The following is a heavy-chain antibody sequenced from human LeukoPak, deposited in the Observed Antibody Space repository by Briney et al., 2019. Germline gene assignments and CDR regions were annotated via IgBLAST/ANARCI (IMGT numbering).Heavy chain of an antibody. J-gene: IGHJ4*02. V-gene: IGHV3-48*01. D-gene: IGHD4-17*01. CDR2: ITLSISSI. Sequence: GGSLRLSCAASGFSLSSHTMNWVRQAPGKGLEWLSHITLSISSIYYADSVKGRFTISRDNGKNSLYLQMNNLTVEDTAVYYCVRDTVITLGPFDYWGQGTLVTVSS. CDR3: VRDTVITLGPFDY. CDR1: GFSLSSHT.